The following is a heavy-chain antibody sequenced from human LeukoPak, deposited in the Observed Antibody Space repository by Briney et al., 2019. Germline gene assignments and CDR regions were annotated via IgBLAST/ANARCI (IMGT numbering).Heavy chain of an antibody. CDR2: IYSGGST. CDR1: GFTVSSNY. CDR3: AREYSSGWGPFDY. J-gene: IGHJ4*02. V-gene: IGHV3-66*01. Sequence: GGSLRLSCAASGFTVSSNYMSWVRQAPGKGLEWVPVIYSGGSTYYADSVKGRFTISRDNSKNTLYLQMNSLRAEDTAVYYCAREYSSGWGPFDYWGQGTLVTVSS. D-gene: IGHD6-19*01.